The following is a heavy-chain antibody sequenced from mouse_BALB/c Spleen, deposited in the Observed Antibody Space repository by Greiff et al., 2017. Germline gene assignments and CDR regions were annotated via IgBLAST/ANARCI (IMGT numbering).Heavy chain of an antibody. CDR2: ISSGGGST. Sequence: EVHLVESGGGLVKPGGSLKLSCAASGFAFSSYDMSWVRQTPEKRLEWVAYISSGGGSTYYPDTVKGRFTISRDNAKNTLYLQMSSLKSEDTAMYYCARDGSSPDYWGQGTTLTVSS. D-gene: IGHD1-1*01. V-gene: IGHV5-12-1*01. CDR1: GFAFSSYD. J-gene: IGHJ2*01. CDR3: ARDGSSPDY.